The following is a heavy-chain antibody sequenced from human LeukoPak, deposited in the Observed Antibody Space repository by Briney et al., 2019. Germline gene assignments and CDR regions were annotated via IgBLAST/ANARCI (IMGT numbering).Heavy chain of an antibody. Sequence: GGSLRLSCAASGFTFSSYWMHWVRQAPGKGLVWVSRINSDGSSTSYADSVKGRFTISRDNAKNTLYLQMNSLRAEDTAVYYCARGYGSSWYWTYYYYYMDVWGKGTTVTVSS. V-gene: IGHV3-74*01. J-gene: IGHJ6*03. CDR3: ARGYGSSWYWTYYYYYMDV. CDR2: INSDGSST. CDR1: GFTFSSYW. D-gene: IGHD6-13*01.